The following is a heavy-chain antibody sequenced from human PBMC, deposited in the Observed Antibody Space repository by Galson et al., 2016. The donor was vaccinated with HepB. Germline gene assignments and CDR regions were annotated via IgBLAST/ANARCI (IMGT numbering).Heavy chain of an antibody. D-gene: IGHD3-22*01. Sequence: SLRLSCAASGFSVSRKFMSWVRQTPGKRLEWVAVVYAGGDENFAETYYAGSVKGRFTISRDNARNSLYLQMNSLRAEDTAVYYCARSHNHPYDSIGYRGCAFDIWGRGTMVTVSS. J-gene: IGHJ3*02. CDR1: GFSVSRKF. V-gene: IGHV3-53*01. CDR3: ARSHNHPYDSIGYRGCAFDI. CDR2: VYAGGDENFAET.